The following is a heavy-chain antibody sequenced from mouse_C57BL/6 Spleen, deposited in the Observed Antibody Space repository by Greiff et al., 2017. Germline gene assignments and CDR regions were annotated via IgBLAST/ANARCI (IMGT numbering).Heavy chain of an antibody. CDR2: ISNGGGST. Sequence: EVKLMESGGGLVQPGGSLKLSCAASGFTFSDYYMYWVRQTPEKRLEWVAYISNGGGSTYYPDTVKGRFTISRDNAKNTLYLQMSRLKSEDTAMYYCASPYYSNEGFAYWGQGTLVTVSA. J-gene: IGHJ3*01. D-gene: IGHD2-5*01. CDR3: ASPYYSNEGFAY. CDR1: GFTFSDYY. V-gene: IGHV5-12*01.